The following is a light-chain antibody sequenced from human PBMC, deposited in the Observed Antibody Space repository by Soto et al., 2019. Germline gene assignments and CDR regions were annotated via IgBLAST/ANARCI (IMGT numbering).Light chain of an antibody. CDR2: DVT. Sequence: QSALTQPPSASGSPGQSVTISCTGTSSDVGAYNYVSWYQQHPGKAPKLLIYDVTKRPSGVPDRFSGSKSGNTASLTVSGLQADDEAYYYCSSYAGSNNPYVFGTGTKLTVL. CDR1: SSDVGAYNY. J-gene: IGLJ1*01. V-gene: IGLV2-8*01. CDR3: SSYAGSNNPYV.